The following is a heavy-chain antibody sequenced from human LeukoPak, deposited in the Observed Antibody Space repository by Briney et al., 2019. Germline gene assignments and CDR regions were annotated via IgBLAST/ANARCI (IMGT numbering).Heavy chain of an antibody. CDR3: ARDPTLRTTGVDY. CDR2: INHSGST. D-gene: IGHD1-1*01. J-gene: IGHJ4*02. Sequence: NASQTLSLTCAVSGGSISSGGYSWSWIRQPPGKGLEWIGEINHSGSTNYNPSLKSRVTISVDTSKNQFSLKLSSVTAADTAVYYCARDPTLRTTGVDYWGQGTLVTVSS. CDR1: GGSISSGGYS. V-gene: IGHV4-30-2*01.